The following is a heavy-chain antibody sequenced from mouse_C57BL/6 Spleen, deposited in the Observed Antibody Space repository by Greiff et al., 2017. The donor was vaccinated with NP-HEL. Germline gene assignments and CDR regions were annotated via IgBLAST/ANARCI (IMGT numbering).Heavy chain of an antibody. Sequence: VQRVESGAELVRPGASVTLSCKASGYTFTDYEMHWVKQTPVHGLEWIGAIDPETGGTAYNQKFKGKAILTADKSSSTAYMELRSLTSEDSAVYYCTEEGGFAYWGQGTLVTVSA. CDR3: TEEGGFAY. V-gene: IGHV1-15*01. CDR2: IDPETGGT. CDR1: GYTFTDYE. J-gene: IGHJ3*01.